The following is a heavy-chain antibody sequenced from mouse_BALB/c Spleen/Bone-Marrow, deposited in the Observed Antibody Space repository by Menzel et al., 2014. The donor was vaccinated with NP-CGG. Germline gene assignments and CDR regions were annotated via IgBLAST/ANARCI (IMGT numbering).Heavy chain of an antibody. CDR3: ARGFRMAY. CDR2: IDPSDSET. CDR1: GYSFTSYW. V-gene: IGHV1S126*01. J-gene: IGHJ4*01. Sequence: QVQLQQSGPQLVRPGASVKISCKASGYSFTSYWMHWVKQRPGQGLEWIGMIDPSDSETRLNQKFKDKATLTVDKSSSTAYMQLSSPTSEDSAVYYCARGFRMAYWGQRTTVAVST.